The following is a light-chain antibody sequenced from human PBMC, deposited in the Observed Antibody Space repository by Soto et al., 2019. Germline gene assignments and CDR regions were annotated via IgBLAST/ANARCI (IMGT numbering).Light chain of an antibody. V-gene: IGLV1-47*02. CDR3: AAWDDSLSGRGV. J-gene: IGLJ3*02. CDR1: SSNIGSNY. Sequence: QPVLTQPPSASGTPGQRVTISCSGSSSNIGSNYVYWYQQLPGTAPKLLIYSNNQRPSGVPDRFSGSKSGTSASLAISGLRSEDEADYYCAAWDDSLSGRGVFGGGTKLTVL. CDR2: SNN.